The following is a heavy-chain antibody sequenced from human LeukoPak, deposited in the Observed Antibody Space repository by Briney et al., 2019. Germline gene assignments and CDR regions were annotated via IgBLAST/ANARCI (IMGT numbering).Heavy chain of an antibody. CDR3: ARVAGYCSGGSCYSDAFDI. J-gene: IGHJ3*02. CDR2: ISSSGSTI. D-gene: IGHD2-15*01. Sequence: PGGSLRLSCAASGFTFSDYYMSWIRQAPGKGLEWVSYISSSGSTIYYADSVKGRFTISRDNAKNSLYLQMNSLRAEDTAVYYCARVAGYCSGGSCYSDAFDIWGQGTMVTVSS. CDR1: GFTFSDYY. V-gene: IGHV3-11*04.